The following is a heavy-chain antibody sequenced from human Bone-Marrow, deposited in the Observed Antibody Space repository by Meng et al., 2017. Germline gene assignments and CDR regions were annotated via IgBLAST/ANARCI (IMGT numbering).Heavy chain of an antibody. CDR1: GGSISSSNW. D-gene: IGHD6-19*01. V-gene: IGHV4-4*02. CDR2: IYHSGST. Sequence: GSLRLSCAVSGGSISSSNWWSWVRQPPGKGLEWIGEIYHSGSTNYNPSLKSRVTISVDKSKNQFSLKLSSVTAADTAVYYCARDRRIAVAGTTNYYYGMDVWGQGTTVTVSS. J-gene: IGHJ6*02. CDR3: ARDRRIAVAGTTNYYYGMDV.